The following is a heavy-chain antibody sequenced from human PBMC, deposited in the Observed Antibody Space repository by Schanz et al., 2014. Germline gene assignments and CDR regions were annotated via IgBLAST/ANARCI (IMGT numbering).Heavy chain of an antibody. D-gene: IGHD1-26*01. CDR3: ARYTGAYFDY. J-gene: IGHJ4*02. V-gene: IGHV4-30-4*07. CDR2: IFFRGST. CDR1: GGSISSGGYS. Sequence: QVQLQESGPGLVKPSQTLSLTCAVSGGSISSGGYSWSWIRQPPGKGLEWNGYIFFRGSTYYNPSLKSRVTISIDTSKNQFSLRLPSVTAADTAVYYCARYTGAYFDYWGQGTLVTVSS.